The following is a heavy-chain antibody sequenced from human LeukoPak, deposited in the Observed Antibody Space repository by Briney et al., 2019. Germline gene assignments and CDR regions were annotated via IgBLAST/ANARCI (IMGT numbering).Heavy chain of an antibody. CDR3: ARDGWELHDAFDI. J-gene: IGHJ3*02. CDR2: ISAYNGNT. V-gene: IGHV1-18*01. Sequence: ASVKVSXKASGYTFTSYGISWVRQAHGQGLEWIGWISAYNGNTNYAQKLQGRVTMTTDTSTSTAYMELRSLRSDDTAVYYCARDGWELHDAFDIWGQGTMVTVSS. CDR1: GYTFTSYG. D-gene: IGHD1-26*01.